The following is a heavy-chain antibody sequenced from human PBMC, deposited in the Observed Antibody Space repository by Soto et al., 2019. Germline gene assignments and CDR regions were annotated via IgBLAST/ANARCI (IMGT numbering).Heavy chain of an antibody. CDR1: GFTFSNAW. J-gene: IGHJ6*02. CDR2: IKMKSEGATR. CDR3: TTLGSHYYYHNFDV. Sequence: EVKLVESGGGLVTPGGSLRLSCAASGFTFSNAWMNWVRQAPGKGLEWVGLIKMKSEGATRHYAAPVNGRFTISRDDSKSTLYLQMSSLKTEDTAVYYCTTLGSHYYYHNFDVWGQGTMVTVSS. V-gene: IGHV3-15*07.